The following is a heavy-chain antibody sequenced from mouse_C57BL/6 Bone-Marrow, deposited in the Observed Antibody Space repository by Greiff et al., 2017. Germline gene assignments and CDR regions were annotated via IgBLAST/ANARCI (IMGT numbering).Heavy chain of an antibody. CDR2: FHPYNDDT. J-gene: IGHJ1*03. D-gene: IGHD1-1*01. CDR3: ARRRYCGPYWYFDD. Sequence: QVQLQQSGAELVKPGASVKMSCKASGYTFTTYPIEWMKQNHGKSLEWIGNFHPYNDDTKYNEKFKGKATLPVEKSSSTVYLELSRLTSDCSAVYYSARRRYCGPYWYFDDWGTGATVTVSS. CDR1: GYTFTTYP. V-gene: IGHV1-47*01.